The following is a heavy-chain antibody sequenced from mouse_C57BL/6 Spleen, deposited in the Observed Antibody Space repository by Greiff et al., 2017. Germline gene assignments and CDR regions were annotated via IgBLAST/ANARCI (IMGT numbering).Heavy chain of an antibody. CDR2: ISSGGDYI. CDR3: TRDRLPYWYFDV. J-gene: IGHJ1*03. V-gene: IGHV5-9-1*02. Sequence: EVNLVESGEGLVKPGGSLKLSCAASGFTFSSYAMSWVRQTPEKRLEWVAYISSGGDYIYYADTVKGRFTISRDNARNTLYLQMSSLKSEDTAMYYCTRDRLPYWYFDVWGTGTTVTVSS. CDR1: GFTFSSYA. D-gene: IGHD5-5*01.